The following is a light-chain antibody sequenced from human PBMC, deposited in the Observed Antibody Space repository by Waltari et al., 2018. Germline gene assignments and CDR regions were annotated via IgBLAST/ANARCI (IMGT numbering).Light chain of an antibody. CDR3: QQRRNWPLT. J-gene: IGKJ4*01. Sequence: EIVLTQSPAILSFSPGERATLSCRTSQIVGTYLAWYQQRPGQSPRLLIYDASYRATGIPARFSGSGSETDFTLTISSLQPEDFAVYYCQQRRNWPLTFGGGTRVEI. V-gene: IGKV3-11*01. CDR1: QIVGTY. CDR2: DAS.